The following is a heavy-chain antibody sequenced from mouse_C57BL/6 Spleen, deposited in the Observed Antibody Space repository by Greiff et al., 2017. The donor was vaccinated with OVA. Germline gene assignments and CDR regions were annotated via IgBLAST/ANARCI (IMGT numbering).Heavy chain of an antibody. CDR1: GYTFTSYW. CDR3: AGSSGYAMDY. V-gene: IGHV1-61*01. Sequence: VQLQQPGAELVGPWPSVKLSCKASGYTFTSYWMAWVKQSPGQGLEWIGNIYPSDSETHYNQKFKDKATLTVDKSSSTAYMHLSSLTSEVSAVYYCAGSSGYAMDYWGQGTSVTVSS. CDR2: IYPSDSET. J-gene: IGHJ4*01. D-gene: IGHD3-2*02.